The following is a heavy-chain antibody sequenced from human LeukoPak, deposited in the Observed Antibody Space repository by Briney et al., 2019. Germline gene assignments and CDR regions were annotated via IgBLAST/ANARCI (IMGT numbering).Heavy chain of an antibody. CDR2: MNPNSGNT. D-gene: IGHD5-18*01. V-gene: IGHV1-8*01. CDR1: GYTFTSYD. CDR3: ATEGGYSYGL. J-gene: IGHJ4*02. Sequence: ASVKVSCKXSGYTFTSYDINWVRQATGQGLEWMGWMNPNSGNTGYAQKFQGRVTITTDESTSTAYMELSSLRSEDTAVYYCATEGGYSYGLWGQGTLVTVSS.